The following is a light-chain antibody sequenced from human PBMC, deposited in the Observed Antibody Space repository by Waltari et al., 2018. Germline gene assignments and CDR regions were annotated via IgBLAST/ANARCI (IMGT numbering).Light chain of an antibody. J-gene: IGKJ4*01. Sequence: EIVMTQSPATLSLSPGERATLSCKASQNVYTNLAWYQQKPGQAPRLLISGASTRATGVQSRFSGSGSGTEFTLTISSLQSEDIAVYYCQQYNTWPPLTFGGGTRVDIK. CDR2: GAS. CDR1: QNVYTN. V-gene: IGKV3-15*01. CDR3: QQYNTWPPLT.